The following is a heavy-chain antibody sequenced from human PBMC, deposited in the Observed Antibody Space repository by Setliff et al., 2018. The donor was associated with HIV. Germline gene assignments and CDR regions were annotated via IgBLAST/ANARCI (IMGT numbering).Heavy chain of an antibody. Sequence: SVKVSCKASGGTFSRLAIGWVRQAPGQGLEWMGGIIPIYGTVNYAQKFQGRVTITADESTTTAYMELSSLRSEDTAVYYCATSPRGTYYDILTGLPRGYFDPWGQGTQVTV. CDR3: ATSPRGTYYDILTGLPRGYFDP. V-gene: IGHV1-69*13. J-gene: IGHJ5*02. CDR1: GGTFSRLA. CDR2: IIPIYGTV. D-gene: IGHD3-9*01.